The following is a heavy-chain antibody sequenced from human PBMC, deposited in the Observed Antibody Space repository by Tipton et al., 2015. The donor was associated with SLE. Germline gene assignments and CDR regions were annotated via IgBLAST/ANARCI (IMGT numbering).Heavy chain of an antibody. D-gene: IGHD3-9*01. CDR1: GDSIGSYY. J-gene: IGHJ4*02. V-gene: IGHV4-59*12. Sequence: TLSLTCTVSGDSIGSYYWNWIRQPPGKGLEWIGSIHYSGSTNDNPSLKSRVTISVDTSKNQFSLKLTSVSAADTADYYCARGYYDMWTGYYSFDYWGQGTLVTVSS. CDR3: ARGYYDMWTGYYSFDY. CDR2: IHYSGST.